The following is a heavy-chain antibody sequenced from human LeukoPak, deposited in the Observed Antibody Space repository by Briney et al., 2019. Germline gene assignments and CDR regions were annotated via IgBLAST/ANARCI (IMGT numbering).Heavy chain of an antibody. Sequence: PGGSLRLSCAASGFTFSNYWMHWVRQAPGKGLVWVARIFSEGSSTTYADSVKGRFTISRDNAKSTLFLQMNSLRAEDTAVYYCARGPVVRGVISYYYYGLDVWGQGTTVTVSS. J-gene: IGHJ6*02. V-gene: IGHV3-74*01. CDR2: IFSEGSST. CDR3: ARGPVVRGVISYYYYGLDV. D-gene: IGHD3-10*01. CDR1: GFTFSNYW.